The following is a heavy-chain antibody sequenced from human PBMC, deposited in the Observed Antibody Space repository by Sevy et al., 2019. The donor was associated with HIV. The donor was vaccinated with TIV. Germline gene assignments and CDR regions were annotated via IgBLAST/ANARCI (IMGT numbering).Heavy chain of an antibody. V-gene: IGHV3-7*01. CDR3: ARWPREAATGRFDS. J-gene: IGHJ4*02. D-gene: IGHD1-1*01. Sequence: GGSLRLSCAASGFTFSSYWINWVRQAPGEGLEWVANINQGGNQKHYMDSVKGRFTISRDNAENAVYLQMNSLRVEDTAVYYCARWPREAATGRFDSWGQGTLVTDSS. CDR2: INQGGNQK. CDR1: GFTFSSYW.